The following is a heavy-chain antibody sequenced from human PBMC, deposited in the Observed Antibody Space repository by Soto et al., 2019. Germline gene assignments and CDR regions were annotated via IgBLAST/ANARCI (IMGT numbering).Heavy chain of an antibody. V-gene: IGHV5-51*01. CDR3: ARTSAAGKYYYGMVV. Sequence: GESLKISCKGSGYSFTSYWIGWVRQMPGKGLEWMGIIYPGDSDTRYSPSFQGQVTISADKSISTAYLQWSSLKASDTAMYYCARTSAAGKYYYGMVVWGQGTTVTVS. D-gene: IGHD6-13*01. CDR2: IYPGDSDT. J-gene: IGHJ6*02. CDR1: GYSFTSYW.